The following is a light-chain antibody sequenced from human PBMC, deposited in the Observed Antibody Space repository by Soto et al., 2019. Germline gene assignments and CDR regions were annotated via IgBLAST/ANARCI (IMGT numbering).Light chain of an antibody. Sequence: IHMTQSPSSLSASVGDRVTISCRASQRITTYLNWYQQKPGEAPKLLISTSGTLQRGVPSRFIGSGSGTDFILTITSLQPADFATYFCQQTYSTPYTFGQGTKLEIK. J-gene: IGKJ2*01. CDR2: TSG. CDR1: QRITTY. CDR3: QQTYSTPYT. V-gene: IGKV1-39*01.